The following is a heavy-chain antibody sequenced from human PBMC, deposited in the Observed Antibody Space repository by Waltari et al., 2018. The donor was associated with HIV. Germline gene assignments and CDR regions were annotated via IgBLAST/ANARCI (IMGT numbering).Heavy chain of an antibody. D-gene: IGHD2-2*03. CDR2: IKTQADGETT. Sequence: EVQLVESGGGLIKPGGSLRLSCAASGFTCSDAWMSWVRQAPGKGLEWVARIKTQADGETTDYAAPVQGRFTVSRDDARNTVYLQIDSLKTDDTAMYYCTTWMYWGPGTRVTVSS. CDR3: TTWMY. V-gene: IGHV3-15*01. CDR1: GFTCSDAW. J-gene: IGHJ4*02.